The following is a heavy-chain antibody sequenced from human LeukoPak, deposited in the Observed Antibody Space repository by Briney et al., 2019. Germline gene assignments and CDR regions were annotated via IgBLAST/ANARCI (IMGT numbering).Heavy chain of an antibody. CDR3: AREFTPIVVVTENWFDP. Sequence: ASVKVSCKASGYTFTSYYMHWVRQAPGQGLEWRGIINPSVGSTSYAQKFQGRVTMTRDMSTSTVYMELSSLRSEDTAVYYCAREFTPIVVVTENWFDPWGQGTLVTVSS. CDR1: GYTFTSYY. CDR2: INPSVGST. D-gene: IGHD2-21*02. V-gene: IGHV1-46*01. J-gene: IGHJ5*02.